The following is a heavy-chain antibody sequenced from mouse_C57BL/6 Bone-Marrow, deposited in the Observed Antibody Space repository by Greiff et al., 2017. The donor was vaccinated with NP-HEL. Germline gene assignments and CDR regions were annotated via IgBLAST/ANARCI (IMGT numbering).Heavy chain of an antibody. J-gene: IGHJ2*01. CDR1: GYTFTDYE. D-gene: IGHD1-1*01. CDR2: IDPETGGT. Sequence: VQLQQSGAELVRPGASVTLSCKASGYTFTDYEMHRVKQTPVHGLEWIGAIDPETGGTAYNQKFKGKAILTADKSSSTAYMELRSLTSEDSAVYYCTRAPFITTVVAHFDYWGQGTTLTVSS. V-gene: IGHV1-15*01. CDR3: TRAPFITTVVAHFDY.